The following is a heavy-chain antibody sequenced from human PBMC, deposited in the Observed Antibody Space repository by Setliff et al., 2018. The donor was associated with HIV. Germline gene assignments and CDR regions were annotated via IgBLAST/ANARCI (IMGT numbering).Heavy chain of an antibody. CDR2: ISGSGSAM. V-gene: IGHV3-48*03. J-gene: IGHJ6*02. CDR3: ARGHYFKDV. CDR1: GFTFSSYA. D-gene: IGHD3-22*01. Sequence: LRLSCAASGFTFSSYAMSWVRQAPGKGLEWVSYISGSGSAMYYADSVEGRFTISRDNAKNSLYLQMNSLRAEDTAAYHCARGHYFKDVWGQGTTVTV.